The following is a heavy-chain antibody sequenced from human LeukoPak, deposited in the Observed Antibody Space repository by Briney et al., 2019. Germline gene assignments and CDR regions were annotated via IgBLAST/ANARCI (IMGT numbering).Heavy chain of an antibody. D-gene: IGHD1-20*01. CDR2: ISAYNGNT. Sequence: GASVKVSCKASGYSFTTYGINWLRQAPGQGLEWMGWISAYNGNTNYAQKLQGRVTMTTDTSTSTAYMELRSLRSDDTAVYYRARGSNWSPVDYWGLGTLVTVSS. CDR3: ARGSNWSPVDY. J-gene: IGHJ4*02. CDR1: GYSFTTYG. V-gene: IGHV1-18*01.